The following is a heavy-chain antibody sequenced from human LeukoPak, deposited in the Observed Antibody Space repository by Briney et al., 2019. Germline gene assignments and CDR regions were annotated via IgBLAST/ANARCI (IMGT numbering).Heavy chain of an antibody. J-gene: IGHJ4*02. CDR2: IYRGTTT. V-gene: IGHV3-53*01. CDR1: GITVSSNY. D-gene: IGHD2-21*01. Sequence: GGSLRLSCEASGITVSSNYMSWVRQAPGKGREWVSVIYRGTTTDYADSVKGRFTISRDNSRNTLYLQMNSLRAEDTALYYCARVADTHIFDYWGQGTLVTVSS. CDR3: ARVADTHIFDY.